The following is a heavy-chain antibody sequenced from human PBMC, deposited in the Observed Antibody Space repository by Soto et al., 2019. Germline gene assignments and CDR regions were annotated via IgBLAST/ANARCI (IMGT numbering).Heavy chain of an antibody. V-gene: IGHV4-61*01. CDR1: GGSVSSDSYY. J-gene: IGHJ5*02. CDR3: ARGPPPNWFDP. Sequence: KTSETLSLTCTVSGGSVSSDSYYWSWIRQPPGKGLEWIGFIYYSGTTNYNPSLKSRVMIPLDTSKNQFSLKLSSVTAADTAIYYCARGPPPNWFDPWGQGTLVTVSS. CDR2: IYYSGTT.